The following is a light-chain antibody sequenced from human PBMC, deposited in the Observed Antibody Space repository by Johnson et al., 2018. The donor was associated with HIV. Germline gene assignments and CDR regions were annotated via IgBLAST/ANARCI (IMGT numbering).Light chain of an antibody. CDR2: DNN. CDR3: GTWDSSLSAYV. Sequence: QSVLTQPPSMSAAPGQKVTISCSGSSSNIGNNYVSWYQQLPGTAPKLLIYDNNKRPSGIPDRFSGSKSGSSATLGIPGLQPGDEADYYCGTWDSSLSAYVFGTGTKVTVL. CDR1: SSNIGNNY. V-gene: IGLV1-51*01. J-gene: IGLJ1*01.